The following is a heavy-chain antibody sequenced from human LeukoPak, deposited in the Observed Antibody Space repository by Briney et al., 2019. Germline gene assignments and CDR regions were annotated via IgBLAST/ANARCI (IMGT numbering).Heavy chain of an antibody. D-gene: IGHD2-15*01. CDR1: GFTFSSYA. J-gene: IGHJ4*02. CDR3: ARCEDEDIVVVVAATGLDY. CDR2: ISYDGSNK. V-gene: IGHV3-30-3*01. Sequence: PGGSLRLSCAASGFTFSSYAMHWVRQAPGKGLEWVAVISYDGSNKYYADSVKGRFTISRDNSKDMLYLQMNSLRAEDTAVYYCARCEDEDIVVVVAATGLDYWGQGTLVTVSS.